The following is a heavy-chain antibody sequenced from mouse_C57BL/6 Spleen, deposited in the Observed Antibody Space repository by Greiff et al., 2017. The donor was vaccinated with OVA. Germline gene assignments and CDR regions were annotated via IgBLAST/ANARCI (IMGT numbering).Heavy chain of an antibody. V-gene: IGHV3-6*01. D-gene: IGHD2-3*01. Sequence: EVKVEESGPGLVKPSQSLSLTCSVTGYSITSGYYWNWIRQFPGNKLEWMGYISYDGSNNYNPSLKNRISITRDTSKNQFFLKLNSVTTEDTATYYCARESPDGYYVNAMDYWGQGTSVTVSS. CDR2: ISYDGSN. CDR3: ARESPDGYYVNAMDY. CDR1: GYSITSGYY. J-gene: IGHJ4*01.